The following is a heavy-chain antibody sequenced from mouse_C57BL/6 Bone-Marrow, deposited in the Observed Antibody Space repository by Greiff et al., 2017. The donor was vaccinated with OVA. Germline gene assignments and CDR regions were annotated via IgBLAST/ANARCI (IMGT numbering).Heavy chain of an antibody. CDR2: IGPGSGST. D-gene: IGHD2-4*01. CDR3: ARWGIYYDYFYYAMDY. CDR1: GYTFTDYY. J-gene: IGHJ4*01. V-gene: IGHV1-77*01. Sequence: QVQLQQSGAELVKPGASVKISCKASGYTFTDYYINWVKQRPGQGLEWIGKIGPGSGSTYYNEKFKGKATLTADKSSSTAYMQLSSLTSEDSAVYFCARWGIYYDYFYYAMDYWGQGTSVTVSS.